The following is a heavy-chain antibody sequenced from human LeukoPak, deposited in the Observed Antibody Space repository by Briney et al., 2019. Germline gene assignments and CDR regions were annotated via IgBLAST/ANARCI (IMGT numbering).Heavy chain of an antibody. CDR2: ISGSGGST. CDR3: AKVSYCSSTSCYSTQGYFDY. D-gene: IGHD2-2*01. J-gene: IGHJ4*02. Sequence: GGSLRLSRAASGFTFSSYAMSWVRQAPGKGLEWVSAISGSGGSTYYADSVKGRFTISRDNSKNTLYLQMNSLRAEDTAVYYCAKVSYCSSTSCYSTQGYFDYWGQGTLVTVSS. V-gene: IGHV3-23*01. CDR1: GFTFSSYA.